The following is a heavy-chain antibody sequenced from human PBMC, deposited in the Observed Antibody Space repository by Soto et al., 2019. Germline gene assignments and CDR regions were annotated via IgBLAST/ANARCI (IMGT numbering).Heavy chain of an antibody. J-gene: IGHJ4*02. V-gene: IGHV1-8*01. CDR3: ARGSPKEYSNYLDG. D-gene: IGHD5-12*01. CDR2: MNPSSGNT. Sequence: QVQLVQSGAEVKKPGASVKVSCKASGYTFTRYDIHWVRQATGQGLEWMGWMNPSSGNTGYAQEFQGRVTMNRNTAISTAYMELSSLRSEDTAVYYCARGSPKEYSNYLDGWGQGNLVTVSS. CDR1: GYTFTRYD.